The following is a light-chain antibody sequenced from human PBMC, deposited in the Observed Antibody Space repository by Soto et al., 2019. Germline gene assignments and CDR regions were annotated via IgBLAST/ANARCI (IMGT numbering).Light chain of an antibody. V-gene: IGKV3-20*01. CDR1: QSVSSSY. Sequence: EIVLTQSPGTLSLSPGERATLSCRASQSVSSSYLAWYQQKPGQAPRLLIYGASSRATGIPDRFSGSGSGTDFTLTSSRLEPEDFVVYYCQQYGSSPHTFGQGTKLEIK. J-gene: IGKJ2*01. CDR2: GAS. CDR3: QQYGSSPHT.